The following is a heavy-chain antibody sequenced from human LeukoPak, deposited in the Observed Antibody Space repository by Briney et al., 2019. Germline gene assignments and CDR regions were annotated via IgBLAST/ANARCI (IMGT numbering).Heavy chain of an antibody. Sequence: SETLSLTCAVSGASISSNNWWWSWVRQPLGKGLEWIGEIYHSGSTSYNPSLKSRVTMSVDKSKNQFSLWLSSVTAADTAVYYCASAEPRGINWYPYWGQGTLVTVSS. CDR2: IYHSGST. CDR3: ASAEPRGINWYPY. V-gene: IGHV4-4*02. D-gene: IGHD6-13*01. CDR1: GASISSNNW. J-gene: IGHJ4*02.